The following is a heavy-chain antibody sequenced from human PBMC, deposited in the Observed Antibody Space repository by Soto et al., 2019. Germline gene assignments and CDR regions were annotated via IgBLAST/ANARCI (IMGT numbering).Heavy chain of an antibody. CDR3: ATAGRTYCGGDCYSDY. CDR1: GYSFTSYW. V-gene: IGHV5-10-1*04. J-gene: IGHJ4*02. D-gene: IGHD2-21*02. CDR2: IDPSDSYT. Sequence: PGESLKISCKGSGYSFTSYWISWVRQMPGKGLEWMGRIDPSDSYTRYSPFFQGQVTISADKSISTAYLQWSSLKASDTAMYYCATAGRTYCGGDCYSDYWGQGTLVTVSS.